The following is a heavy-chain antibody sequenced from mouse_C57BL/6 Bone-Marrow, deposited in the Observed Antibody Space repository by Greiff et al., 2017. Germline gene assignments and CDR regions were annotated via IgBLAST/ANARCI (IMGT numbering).Heavy chain of an antibody. D-gene: IGHD2-12*01. J-gene: IGHJ3*01. CDR1: GYTFTDYN. CDR3: ARLRRESWFAY. Sequence: EVQLQQSGPELVKPGASVKIPCKASGYTFTDYNMDWVKQSHGKSLEWIGDINPNNGGTIYNQKFKGKATLTVAKSSSTAYMELRSLTSEDTAVYYCARLRRESWFAYWGQGTLVTVSA. V-gene: IGHV1-18*01. CDR2: INPNNGGT.